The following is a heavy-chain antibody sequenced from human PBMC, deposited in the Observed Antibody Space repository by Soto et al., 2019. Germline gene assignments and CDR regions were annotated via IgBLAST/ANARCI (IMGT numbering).Heavy chain of an antibody. Sequence: SETLSLTCTVSGGSIISYYWSWIRQPPGKGLEWIGYIYYSGSTNYNPSLKSRVTISVDTSKNQFSLKLSSVTAADTAVYYCASVRRWYPGYYFDYWGQGTLVTVSS. CDR2: IYYSGST. D-gene: IGHD2-15*01. CDR3: ASVRRWYPGYYFDY. J-gene: IGHJ4*02. CDR1: GGSIISYY. V-gene: IGHV4-59*01.